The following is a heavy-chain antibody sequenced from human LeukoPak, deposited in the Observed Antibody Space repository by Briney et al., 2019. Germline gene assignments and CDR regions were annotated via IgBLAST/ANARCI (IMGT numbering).Heavy chain of an antibody. CDR3: ARDPYYDSSGYYSN. J-gene: IGHJ4*02. V-gene: IGHV1-2*02. D-gene: IGHD3-22*01. CDR2: INPNSGGT. CDR1: GYTLIKYG. Sequence: ASVKVSCKASGYTLIKYGISWVRQAPGQGLEWMGWINPNSGGTNYAQKFQGRVTMTRDTSISTAYMELSRLRSDDAAVYYCARDPYYDSSGYYSNWGQGTLVTVSS.